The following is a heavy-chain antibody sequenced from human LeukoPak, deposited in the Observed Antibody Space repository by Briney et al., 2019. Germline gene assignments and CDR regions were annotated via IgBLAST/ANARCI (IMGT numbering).Heavy chain of an antibody. D-gene: IGHD3-22*01. CDR2: FDPEYQKT. J-gene: IGHJ3*02. Sequence: GASVKVSCKLSGYSLTELSIHWVRQAPGKGLEWMGGFDPEYQKTIYAERFQDRVTLTEDTSTDTAYMELSSLRSDDTAVYYCATGGPMIAVVITSRPFDIWGRGTMVTVSS. V-gene: IGHV1-24*01. CDR3: ATGGPMIAVVITSRPFDI. CDR1: GYSLTELS.